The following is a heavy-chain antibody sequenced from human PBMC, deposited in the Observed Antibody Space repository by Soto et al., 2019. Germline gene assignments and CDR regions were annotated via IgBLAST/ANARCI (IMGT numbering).Heavy chain of an antibody. D-gene: IGHD5-12*01. CDR1: GGTFSSYT. J-gene: IGHJ2*01. CDR3: ARGNHRWLQLWYFDL. V-gene: IGHV1-69*12. Sequence: QVQLVQSGAEVKKPGSSVTVSCKASGGTFSSYTISWVRQAPGQGLEWMGGIIPIFGTANYAQKFQGRVTITADESTSPAYMELSSLRSEDTAVYYCARGNHRWLQLWYFDLWGRGTLVTVS. CDR2: IIPIFGTA.